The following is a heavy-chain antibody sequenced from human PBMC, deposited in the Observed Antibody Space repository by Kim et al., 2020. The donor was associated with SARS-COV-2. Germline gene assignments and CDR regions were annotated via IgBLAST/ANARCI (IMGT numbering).Heavy chain of an antibody. D-gene: IGHD3-10*01. Sequence: RFTISRDKAKNSLYLQMNSLRDEDTAVYYCARVLGSLLWFRELSAYGMDVWGQGTTVTVSS. CDR3: ARVLGSLLWFRELSAYGMDV. J-gene: IGHJ6*02. V-gene: IGHV3-48*02.